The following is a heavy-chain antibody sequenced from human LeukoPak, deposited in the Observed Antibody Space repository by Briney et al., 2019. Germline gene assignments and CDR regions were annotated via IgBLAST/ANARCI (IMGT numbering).Heavy chain of an antibody. V-gene: IGHV3-23*01. CDR3: AKGAAAGQVDWFDP. Sequence: GGSLILSCAASGFTFSSYAMMWVRQAPGKGLEWVSTVSGSGGGTYYADSVKGRFPISRDNSKNTLYFQMSSLRGEDTAVYYCAKGAAAGQVDWFDPWGQGTLVSVSS. D-gene: IGHD6-13*01. CDR2: VSGSGGGT. J-gene: IGHJ5*02. CDR1: GFTFSSYA.